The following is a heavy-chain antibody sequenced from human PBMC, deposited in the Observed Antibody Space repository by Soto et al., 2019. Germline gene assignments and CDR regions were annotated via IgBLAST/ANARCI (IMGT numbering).Heavy chain of an antibody. Sequence: QVQLVQSGAEVKKPGASVKVSCKASGYTFTSYDINWVRQATGQGLEWMGWMNPNSGNTGYAQKFQGRVTMTRNTSISTAYMELSSLRSEDTAVYYCARGVYCSSTSCYGGYCDYWGQGTLVTVSS. CDR1: GYTFTSYD. J-gene: IGHJ4*02. CDR2: MNPNSGNT. D-gene: IGHD2-2*01. CDR3: ARGVYCSSTSCYGGYCDY. V-gene: IGHV1-8*01.